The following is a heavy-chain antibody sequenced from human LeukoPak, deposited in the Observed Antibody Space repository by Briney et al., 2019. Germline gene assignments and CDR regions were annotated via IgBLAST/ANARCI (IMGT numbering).Heavy chain of an antibody. Sequence: ASVKLSCKASAGIFSSYAISWVRQAPGQGLEWMGRIIPILGIANYAQKFQGRVTITADKSTSTAYMDLSSLRSEDTAVYYCARDLPPYYFDYWGQGTLVTVSS. CDR2: IIPILGIA. CDR3: ARDLPPYYFDY. V-gene: IGHV1-69*04. J-gene: IGHJ4*02. CDR1: AGIFSSYA.